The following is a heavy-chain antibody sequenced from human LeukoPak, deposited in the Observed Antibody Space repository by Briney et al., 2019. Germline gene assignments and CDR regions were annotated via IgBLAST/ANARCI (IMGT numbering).Heavy chain of an antibody. J-gene: IGHJ4*02. D-gene: IGHD2-8*02. CDR1: GFTFSSYA. CDR3: AKLATLVVPLDY. V-gene: IGHV3-23*01. Sequence: GESLKISCAASGFTFSSYAMSWVRQAPGKGLEWVSAISGSGGRTYYADSVKGQFTISRDNSKNTLYLQMNSLRAEDTAVYYCAKLATLVVPLDYWGQGTLVTVSS. CDR2: ISGSGGRT.